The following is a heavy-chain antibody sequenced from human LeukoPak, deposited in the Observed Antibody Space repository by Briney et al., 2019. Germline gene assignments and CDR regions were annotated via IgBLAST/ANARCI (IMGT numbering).Heavy chain of an antibody. V-gene: IGHV1-46*01. CDR3: ARGCGGDCYSNYFDY. CDR2: INPSGGST. J-gene: IGHJ4*02. D-gene: IGHD2-21*02. Sequence: ASVKVSCKASGYTLTSYYLHWVRQAPGQGLEWMAMINPSGGSTSHAQKFQGRVTMTRDTSASTVYMELSSLRSEDTAVYYCARGCGGDCYSNYFDYWGQGTLVTVSS. CDR1: GYTLTSYY.